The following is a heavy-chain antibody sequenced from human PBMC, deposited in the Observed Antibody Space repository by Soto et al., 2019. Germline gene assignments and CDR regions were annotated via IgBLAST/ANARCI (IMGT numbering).Heavy chain of an antibody. J-gene: IGHJ4*02. CDR3: ARDLYDILTGHRFDY. Sequence: ALSVTCTVSGGSISSGGYYWSWIRQHPGKGLEWIGYIYYSVSTYYNPSLKSRVTISVDTSKNQFSLKLSSVTAADTAVYYCARDLYDILTGHRFDYWGQGTLFTASS. V-gene: IGHV4-31*03. D-gene: IGHD3-9*01. CDR1: GGSISSGGYY. CDR2: IYYSVST.